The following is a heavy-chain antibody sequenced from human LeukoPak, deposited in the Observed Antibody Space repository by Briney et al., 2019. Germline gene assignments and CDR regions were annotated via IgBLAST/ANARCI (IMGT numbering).Heavy chain of an antibody. D-gene: IGHD6-19*01. J-gene: IGHJ4*02. CDR3: AKDIRGYSSGCIDY. CDR2: INWNGGST. V-gene: IGHV3-20*04. Sequence: GGSLRLSCAASGFTLDDYGMSWVRQAPGKGLEWVSGINWNGGSTGYADSVKGRFTISRDNAKNSLFLQMNSLRAEDMALYYCAKDIRGYSSGCIDYWGQGTLVTVSS. CDR1: GFTLDDYG.